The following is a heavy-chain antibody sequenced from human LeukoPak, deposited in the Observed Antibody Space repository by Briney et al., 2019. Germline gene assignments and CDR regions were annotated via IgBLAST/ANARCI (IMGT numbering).Heavy chain of an antibody. J-gene: IGHJ6*03. CDR3: ARAPLLDGSGDGYYYYYMDV. Sequence: PSETLSLTCAVYGGSFSGYYWSWIRQPPGKGLEWIGKINHSGSTNYNPSLKSRLTMSVDTSKNQFSLKLDSVTAADTAVYYCARAPLLDGSGDGYYYYYMDVWGKGTTVTVSS. CDR2: INHSGST. CDR1: GGSFSGYY. V-gene: IGHV4-34*10. D-gene: IGHD3-10*01.